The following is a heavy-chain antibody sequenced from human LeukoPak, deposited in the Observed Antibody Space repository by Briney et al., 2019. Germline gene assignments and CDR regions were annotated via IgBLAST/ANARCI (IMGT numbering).Heavy chain of an antibody. CDR1: GYTFTSYY. J-gene: IGHJ6*03. CDR2: INPSGGST. Sequence: ASVKVSCKASGYTFTSYYMHWVRQAPGQGLEWMGIINPSGGSTSYAQKFQGRVTMTRDMSTSTVYMELSSLRSEDTAVYYCARDRYYYGSGSYYAYYMDVWGKGTTVTVSS. V-gene: IGHV1-46*01. CDR3: ARDRYYYGSGSYYAYYMDV. D-gene: IGHD3-10*01.